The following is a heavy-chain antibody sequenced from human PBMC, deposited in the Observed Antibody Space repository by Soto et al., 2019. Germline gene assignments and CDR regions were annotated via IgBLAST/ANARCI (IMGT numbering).Heavy chain of an antibody. CDR3: ARGAIPYGGNPRGGFDP. CDR1: GYTFTGYY. D-gene: IGHD4-17*01. Sequence: QVQLVQSGAEVKKPGASVKVSCKASGYTFTGYYMHWVRQAPGQGLEWMGWINTNSCGTNYAQKLQGSVTMTRDTYISTAYMELSRLRSDDTAVYYCARGAIPYGGNPRGGFDPWGQGTLVTVSS. CDR2: INTNSCGT. J-gene: IGHJ5*02. V-gene: IGHV1-2*02.